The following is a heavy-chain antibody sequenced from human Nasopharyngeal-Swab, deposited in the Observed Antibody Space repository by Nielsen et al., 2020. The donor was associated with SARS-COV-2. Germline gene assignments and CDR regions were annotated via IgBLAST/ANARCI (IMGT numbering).Heavy chain of an antibody. J-gene: IGHJ5*02. V-gene: IGHV5-51*01. CDR1: GYSFTSYW. Sequence: GESLKISCKGSGYSFTSYWIGWVRQMPGKGLEWMGLIYPGASDTRYSPSFQGQVTISAAKSISTAYLQWSSLKASDTAMYYCASNYYDSSGYYYWFDPWGQGTQVTVSS. CDR3: ASNYYDSSGYYYWFDP. D-gene: IGHD3-22*01. CDR2: IYPGASDT.